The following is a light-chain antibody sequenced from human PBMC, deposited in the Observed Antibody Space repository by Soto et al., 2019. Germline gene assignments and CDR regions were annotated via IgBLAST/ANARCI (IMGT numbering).Light chain of an antibody. CDR3: QQYIYWPPIT. J-gene: IGKJ5*01. CDR1: QSVSNN. Sequence: EVMMTQSPATLSVSPGERATLSCRASQSVSNNIAWYQQKPGQAPRLLIYYASTSATGIPARFSGSGSGTEFTLTISSLKSEDVALCYCQQYIYWPPITFGQGTRLEIK. CDR2: YAS. V-gene: IGKV3-15*01.